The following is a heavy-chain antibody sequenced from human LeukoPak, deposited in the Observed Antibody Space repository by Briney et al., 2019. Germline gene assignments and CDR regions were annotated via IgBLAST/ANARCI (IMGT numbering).Heavy chain of an antibody. CDR3: ARGAPDYYYGMDV. CDR1: GFTFSSYA. CDR2: ISYDGSNK. Sequence: GGSLRLSCAASGFTFSSYAMHWVRQAPGKGLEWVAVISYDGSNKYYADSVKGRFTISRDNSKNTLYLQMNSLRAEDTAVYYCARGAPDYYYGMDVWGQGTTVTVSS. V-gene: IGHV3-30-3*01. J-gene: IGHJ6*02.